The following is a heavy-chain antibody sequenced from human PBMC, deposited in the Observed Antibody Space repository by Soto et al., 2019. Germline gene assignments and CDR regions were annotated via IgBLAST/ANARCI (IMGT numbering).Heavy chain of an antibody. V-gene: IGHV1-69*02. J-gene: IGHJ6*03. CDR2: IIPILGIA. CDR3: ASKEDWNDEGYYYYYMDV. CDR1: GGTFSSYT. Sequence: ASVKVSCKASGGTFSSYTISWVRQAPGQGLEWMGRIIPILGIANYAQKFQGRVTITADKSTSTAYMELSSLRSEDTAVYYCASKEDWNDEGYYYYYMDVWGKGTTVTVSS. D-gene: IGHD1-1*01.